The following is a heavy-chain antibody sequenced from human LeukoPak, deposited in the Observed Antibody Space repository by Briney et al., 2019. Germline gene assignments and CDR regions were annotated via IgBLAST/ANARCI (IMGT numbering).Heavy chain of an antibody. CDR1: GFTFSSYG. CDR3: TRHSYYYDSSGYYDFDY. V-gene: IGHV3-30*02. CDR2: IRYDGSNK. Sequence: GGSLRLSCAASGFTFSSYGMHWVRQAPGKGLEWVAFIRYDGSNKYYADSVKGRFTISRDNSKNTLYLQMNSLRAEDTAVYYCTRHSYYYDSSGYYDFDYWGQGTLVTVSS. J-gene: IGHJ4*02. D-gene: IGHD3-22*01.